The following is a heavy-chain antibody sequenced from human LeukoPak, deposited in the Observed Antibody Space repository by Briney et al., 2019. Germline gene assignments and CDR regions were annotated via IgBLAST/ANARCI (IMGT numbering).Heavy chain of an antibody. V-gene: IGHV4-4*07. Sequence: SETPSLTCTVSGYSISSSYYWSWIRQPAGKGLEWIGRIYTSGSTNYNPSLKSRVTMSVDTSKNQFSLKLSSVTAADTAVYYCARVCYYDSSGYDWFDPWGQGTLVTVSS. J-gene: IGHJ5*02. CDR3: ARVCYYDSSGYDWFDP. CDR1: GYSISSSYY. CDR2: IYTSGST. D-gene: IGHD3-22*01.